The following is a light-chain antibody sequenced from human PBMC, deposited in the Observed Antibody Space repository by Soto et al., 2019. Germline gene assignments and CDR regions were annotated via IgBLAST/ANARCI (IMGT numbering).Light chain of an antibody. V-gene: IGKV1-27*01. J-gene: IGKJ4*01. CDR2: STS. CDR3: QQYNSYLLT. CDR1: QDIRNY. Sequence: IQMTQWPSSLSSSVGDRVTITCRASQDIRNYLAWYQQKPGKVPKLLIFSTSTLQLGVPSRFSGSGSGTEFTLTISSLQPDDFATYYCQQYNSYLLTFGGGTKVDI.